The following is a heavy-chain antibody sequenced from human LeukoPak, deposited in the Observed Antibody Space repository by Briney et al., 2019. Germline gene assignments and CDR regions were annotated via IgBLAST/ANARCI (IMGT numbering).Heavy chain of an antibody. Sequence: GASVKVSCKASGGTFSSYAISWVRQAPGQGLEWMGRIIPILGIANYAQKFQGRVTITADKSTSTAYMELSSLRSEDTAVYYCARSATVTSPFDYWGQGTLVTVSS. CDR3: ARSATVTSPFDY. CDR1: GGTFSSYA. J-gene: IGHJ4*02. CDR2: IIPILGIA. V-gene: IGHV1-69*04. D-gene: IGHD4-17*01.